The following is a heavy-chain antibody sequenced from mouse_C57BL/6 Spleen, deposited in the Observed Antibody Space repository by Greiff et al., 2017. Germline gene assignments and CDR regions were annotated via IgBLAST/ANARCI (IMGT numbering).Heavy chain of an antibody. CDR2: IYPGDGDT. D-gene: IGHD2-4*01. CDR1: GYAFSSYW. V-gene: IGHV1-80*01. J-gene: IGHJ3*01. Sequence: VQLQQSGAELVKPGASVKISCKASGYAFSSYWMNWVKQRPGKGLEWIGQIYPGDGDTNYNGKFKGKATMTAAKSSSTAYMQLSSLTSEDSAVYFCARDDYPSYWGQGTLVTVSA. CDR3: ARDDYPSY.